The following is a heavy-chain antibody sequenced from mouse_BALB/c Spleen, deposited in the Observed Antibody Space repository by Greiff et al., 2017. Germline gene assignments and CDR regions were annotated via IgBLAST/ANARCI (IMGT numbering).Heavy chain of an antibody. Sequence: EVQRVESGGGLVKPGGSLKLSCAASGFAFSSYDMSWVRQTPEKRLEWVAYISSGGGSTYYPDTVKGRFTISRDNAKNTLYLQMSSLKSEDTAMYYCARHSLYYGSSTYYFDYWGQGTTLTVSA. J-gene: IGHJ2*01. CDR2: ISSGGGST. V-gene: IGHV5-12-1*01. CDR3: ARHSLYYGSSTYYFDY. D-gene: IGHD1-1*01. CDR1: GFAFSSYD.